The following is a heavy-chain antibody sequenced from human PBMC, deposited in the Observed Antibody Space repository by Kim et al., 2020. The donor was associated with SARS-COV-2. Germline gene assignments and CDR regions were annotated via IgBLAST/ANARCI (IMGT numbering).Heavy chain of an antibody. D-gene: IGHD6-25*01. V-gene: IGHV4-59*01. Sequence: SETLSLTCTVSGGSISSYYWSWIRQPPGKGLEWIGHIYYSGSTNYNPSLKSRVTISVDTSKNQFSLKLSSVTAADTAVYYCARRQVGSAAADRFYYYMDVWGKGTTITVSS. CDR2: IYYSGST. CDR1: GGSISSYY. CDR3: ARRQVGSAAADRFYYYMDV. J-gene: IGHJ6*03.